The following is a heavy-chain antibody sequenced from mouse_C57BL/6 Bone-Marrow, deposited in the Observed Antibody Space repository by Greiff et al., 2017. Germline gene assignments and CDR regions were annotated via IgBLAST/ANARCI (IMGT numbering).Heavy chain of an antibody. CDR2: IDPSDSYT. D-gene: IGHD1-1*01. CDR3: ARGSDYYGSSFFAY. J-gene: IGHJ3*01. CDR1: GYTLTSYW. Sequence: QVKLQQPGAELVRPGTSVKLSCKASGYTLTSYWMHWVKQRPGQGHEWIGVIDPSDSYTNYNQKIKGKATLTVDTSSSTAYMQLSSLTSDDSAVSYCARGSDYYGSSFFAYWGQGTLVTVSA. V-gene: IGHV1-59*01.